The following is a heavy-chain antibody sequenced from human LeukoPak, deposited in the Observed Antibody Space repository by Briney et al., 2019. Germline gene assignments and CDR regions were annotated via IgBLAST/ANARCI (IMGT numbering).Heavy chain of an antibody. D-gene: IGHD3-22*01. V-gene: IGHV3-23*01. Sequence: GGSLRLSCAASGFTFSSHAMSWVRQGPGEGLEWVSAISVIGGSIYCADSFKSQFICSRDNSKKALILQMNSLRDEDTAVYSCGKGLTMSARKGAVAYSGQGTLVSVSS. J-gene: IGHJ4*02. CDR1: GFTFSSHA. CDR3: GKGLTMSARKGAVAY. CDR2: ISVIGGSI.